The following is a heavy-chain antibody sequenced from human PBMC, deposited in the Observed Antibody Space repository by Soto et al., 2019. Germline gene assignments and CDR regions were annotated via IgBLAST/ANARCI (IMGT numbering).Heavy chain of an antibody. J-gene: IGHJ5*02. Sequence: GGSLRLSCAASGFTFSSYGMHWVRQAPGKGLEWVAVISYDGSNKYYADSVKGRFTISRDNSKNTLYLQMNSLRAEDTAVYYCAKVSHCISTSCYAGWFDPWGQGTLVTVSS. D-gene: IGHD2-2*01. CDR1: GFTFSSYG. CDR2: ISYDGSNK. CDR3: AKVSHCISTSCYAGWFDP. V-gene: IGHV3-30*18.